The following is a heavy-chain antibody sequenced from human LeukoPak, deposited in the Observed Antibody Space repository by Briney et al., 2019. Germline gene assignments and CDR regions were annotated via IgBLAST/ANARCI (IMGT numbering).Heavy chain of an antibody. CDR2: ISTDGYTT. D-gene: IGHD2-15*01. J-gene: IGHJ4*02. CDR3: VVGGSPGY. CDR1: GLAFSAYK. V-gene: IGHV3-74*01. Sequence: GGSLRLSCAASGLAFSAYKMHWVRQAPRKGLVWVSRISTDGYTTDYADFVQGRFTASRDNTKNTWSLETNSLRAEDTAVYYCVVGGSPGYWGQGTLVTVSS.